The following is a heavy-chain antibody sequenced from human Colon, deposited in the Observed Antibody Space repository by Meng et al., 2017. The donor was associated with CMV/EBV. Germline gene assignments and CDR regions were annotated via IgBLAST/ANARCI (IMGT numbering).Heavy chain of an antibody. D-gene: IGHD1-7*01. V-gene: IGHV1-2*02. CDR1: GYTFTGYY. CDR2: INPNSGGT. Sequence: VSVKVSCKASGYTFTGYYMHWVRQAPGQGLEWMGWINPNSGGTNYAQKFQGRVTMTRDTSISTAYLELSRLRSDDTAVYYCARGRSGSNWNYDGWGQGTLVTVSS. CDR3: ARGRSGSNWNYDG. J-gene: IGHJ4*02.